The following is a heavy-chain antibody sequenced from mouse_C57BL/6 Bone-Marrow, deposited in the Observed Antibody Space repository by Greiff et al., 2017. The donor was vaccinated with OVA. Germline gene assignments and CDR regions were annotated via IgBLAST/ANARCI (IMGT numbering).Heavy chain of an antibody. V-gene: IGHV1-18*01. CDR1: GYTFTDYY. Sequence: EVQLQQSGPELVKPGASVKIPCKASGYTFTDYYMDWVKQSPGKSLEWIGDINPTNGGTIYNQKFKGKATLTVDKSSSTAYMELRSLTSEDTAVYYCARSGYDYDVIDYWGQGTTLTVSS. CDR3: ARSGYDYDVIDY. D-gene: IGHD2-4*01. J-gene: IGHJ2*01. CDR2: INPTNGGT.